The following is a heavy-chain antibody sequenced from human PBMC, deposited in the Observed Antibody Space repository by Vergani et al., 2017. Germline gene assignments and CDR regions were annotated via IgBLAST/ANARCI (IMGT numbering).Heavy chain of an antibody. CDR3: AHSTPDIVVVPAAMYNDYYMDV. J-gene: IGHJ6*03. D-gene: IGHD2-2*01. CDR1: GFSLSTSGVG. CDR2: IYWDDDK. V-gene: IGHV2-5*02. Sequence: QITLKESGPTLVKPTQTLTLTCTFSGFSLSTSGVGVGWIRQPPGKALEWLALIYWDDDKRYSPSLKRRPTTTKDTSKNQMVLTMTNMDPVDTATYYCAHSTPDIVVVPAAMYNDYYMDVWGKGTTVTVS.